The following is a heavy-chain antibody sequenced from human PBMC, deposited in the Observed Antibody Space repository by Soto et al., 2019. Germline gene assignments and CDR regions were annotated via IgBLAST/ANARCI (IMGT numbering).Heavy chain of an antibody. CDR1: GGAFSSYA. J-gene: IGHJ4*02. CDR2: IIPIFGTA. V-gene: IGHV1-69*06. D-gene: IGHD4-17*01. Sequence: ASGKFSCEASGGAFSSYAISWVRHAPGQGLEWMGGIIPIFGTANYAQKFQGRVTITADKSTSTAYMELSSLRSEDTAVYYCARRSGYGDYVYFDYWGQGTLVTVSS. CDR3: ARRSGYGDYVYFDY.